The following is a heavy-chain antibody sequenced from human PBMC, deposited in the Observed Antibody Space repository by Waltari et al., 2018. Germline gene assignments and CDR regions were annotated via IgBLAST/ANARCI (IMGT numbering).Heavy chain of an antibody. CDR2: MYPPGSS. CDR3: ARARDEHTAMVFFDL. J-gene: IGHJ4*02. V-gene: IGHV3-66*02. Sequence: DVQLAESGGGLVHPGGSLRLSCAAPGFTVPSTHPSWIRQSPGKGLEWVSVMYPPGSSYNADAVEGRFSISRDISQNTVHLQMNNLRLEDTAIYYCARARDEHTAMVFFDLWGQGTVVTVSS. D-gene: IGHD5-18*01. CDR1: GFTVPSTH.